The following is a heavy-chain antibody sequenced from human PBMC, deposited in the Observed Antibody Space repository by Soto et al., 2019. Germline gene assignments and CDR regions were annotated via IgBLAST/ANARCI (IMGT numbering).Heavy chain of an antibody. D-gene: IGHD1-1*01. Sequence: EVQLLESGGGVVQPGGSLRLSCAASGFTFNNYALNWVRQAPGKGLEWVSSISGTGGSTFYAGSAKGRFTISRDNSKNTLFLKMTSLRAEATAVYYCGKGNSKVGTGDAFDIWGQGTMVTVSS. CDR1: GFTFNNYA. CDR3: GKGNSKVGTGDAFDI. V-gene: IGHV3-23*01. J-gene: IGHJ3*02. CDR2: ISGTGGST.